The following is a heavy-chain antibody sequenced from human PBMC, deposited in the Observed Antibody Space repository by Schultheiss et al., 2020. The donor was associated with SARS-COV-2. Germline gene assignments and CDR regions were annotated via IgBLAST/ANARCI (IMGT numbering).Heavy chain of an antibody. CDR1: GGSISSSSYY. J-gene: IGHJ4*02. V-gene: IGHV4-61*05. Sequence: SETLSLTCTVSGGSISSSSYYWSWIRQPPGKGLEWIGYIYYSGSTNYNPSLKSRVTISVDTSKNQFSLKLSSVTAADTAVYYCARGLYSSSWCFGYWGQGTLVTVSS. CDR2: IYYSGST. CDR3: ARGLYSSSWCFGY. D-gene: IGHD6-13*01.